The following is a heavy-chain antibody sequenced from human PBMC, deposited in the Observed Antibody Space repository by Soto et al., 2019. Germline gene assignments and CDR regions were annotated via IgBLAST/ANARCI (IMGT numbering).Heavy chain of an antibody. CDR3: AAAPRY. Sequence: QVQLQESGPGLVKPSETLSHTCTVSGGSISNYYWSWVRQPPGKGLEWIGYIYDSGSTNYNPSLKSRVTISVDTSKNQFSLRLTSVTAADTAVYYCAAAPRYWGQGTLVTVSS. D-gene: IGHD2-15*01. CDR1: GGSISNYY. J-gene: IGHJ4*02. V-gene: IGHV4-59*01. CDR2: IYDSGST.